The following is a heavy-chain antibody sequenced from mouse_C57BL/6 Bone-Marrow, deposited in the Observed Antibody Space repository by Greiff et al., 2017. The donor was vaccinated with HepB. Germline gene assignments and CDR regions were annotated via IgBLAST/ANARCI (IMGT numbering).Heavy chain of an antibody. CDR3: ARGSNLYAMDY. CDR2: IYPSDSET. Sequence: VQLQQPGAELVRPGSSVKLSCKASGYTFTSYWMDWVKQRPGQGLEWIGNIYPSDSETHYNQKFKDKATLTVDKSSSTAYMQLSSLTSEDSAVYYCARGSNLYAMDYWGQGTSVTVSS. CDR1: GYTFTSYW. V-gene: IGHV1-61*01. D-gene: IGHD2-5*01. J-gene: IGHJ4*01.